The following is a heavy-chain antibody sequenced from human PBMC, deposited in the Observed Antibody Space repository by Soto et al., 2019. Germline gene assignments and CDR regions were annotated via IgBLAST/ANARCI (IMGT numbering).Heavy chain of an antibody. CDR3: ACVFSGSAMASYYYYGMDV. D-gene: IGHD5-18*01. V-gene: IGHV1-46*01. J-gene: IGHJ6*02. CDR2: INPSGGST. CDR1: GYTFTSYY. Sequence: GASVKVSCKASGYTFTSYYMHWVRQAPGQGLEWMGIINPSGGSTSYAQKCQGRVTMTRDTSTSTVYMEQSSRRSEDTAVYYCACVFSGSAMASYYYYGMDVWGQGTTVTVSS.